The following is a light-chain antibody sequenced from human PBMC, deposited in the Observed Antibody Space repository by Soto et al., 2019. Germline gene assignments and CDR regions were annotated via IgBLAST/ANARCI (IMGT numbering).Light chain of an antibody. J-gene: IGKJ5*01. V-gene: IGKV1-12*01. CDR3: QQANSFPLT. CDR2: GAS. Sequence: DIQMTQSPSFVSESVGDRVTITCRASQGISRWLAWYQQSPGKAPELLIYGASSLQSGVPTRFSGNGSGTDVTLTISSLQPEGFATYYCQQANSFPLTFGQGTRLEIK. CDR1: QGISRW.